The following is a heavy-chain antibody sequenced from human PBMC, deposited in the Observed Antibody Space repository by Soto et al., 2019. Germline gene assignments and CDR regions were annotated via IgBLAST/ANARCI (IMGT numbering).Heavy chain of an antibody. CDR1: GFTFSSYS. J-gene: IGHJ6*02. CDR3: ARENYDILTGYHQMYYYGMDV. CDR2: ISSSSSTI. V-gene: IGHV3-48*01. Sequence: GGSLRLSCAASGFTFSSYSMNWVRQAPGKGLEWVSYISSSSSTIYYADSVKGRFTISRDNAKNSLYLQMNSLRAEDTAVYYCARENYDILTGYHQMYYYGMDVWGQGTTVTVSS. D-gene: IGHD3-9*01.